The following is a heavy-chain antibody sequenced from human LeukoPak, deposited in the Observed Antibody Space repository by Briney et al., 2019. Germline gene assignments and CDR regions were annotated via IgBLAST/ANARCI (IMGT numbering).Heavy chain of an antibody. D-gene: IGHD2-21*02. V-gene: IGHV3-30-3*02. Sequence: GMSLRLSCGASGFTFSNYAMHWVRQAPGKGLEWVAVISYDVSNKYYPDTVKGRFTISRDNSKNTLYLQLNSLRAEDTAVYYCATLVTHEPLFSTGAQYFQNWGQGTLVTVSS. CDR3: ATLVTHEPLFSTGAQYFQN. CDR2: ISYDVSNK. J-gene: IGHJ1*01. CDR1: GFTFSNYA.